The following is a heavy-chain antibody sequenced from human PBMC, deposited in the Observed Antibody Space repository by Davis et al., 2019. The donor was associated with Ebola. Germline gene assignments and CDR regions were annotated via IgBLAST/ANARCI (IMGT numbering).Heavy chain of an antibody. Sequence: PGGSLRLSCVASGFTFSTHWMSWVRQAPGKGLEWVAYIKEDETEKYVDSVKGRFTISRDNAKNSIYLQMNSLRGEDTAVYYCSRGIGANTWGQGTRVTVSS. V-gene: IGHV3-7*04. CDR3: SRGIGANT. CDR1: GFTFSTHW. J-gene: IGHJ4*02. CDR2: IKEDETEK. D-gene: IGHD2/OR15-2a*01.